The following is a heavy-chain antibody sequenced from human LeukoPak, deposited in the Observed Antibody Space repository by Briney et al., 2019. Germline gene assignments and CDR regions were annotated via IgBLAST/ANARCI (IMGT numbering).Heavy chain of an antibody. CDR3: ARGNRFYYMDV. V-gene: IGHV4-61*02. D-gene: IGHD3-16*02. Sequence: SETLSLTCTVSGGSISSSSYYWSWIRQSAGKGLECIGRIHTSGSTIYNPSLKSRVIMSVDTSKNQFSLKLSSLTAADTAVYYCARGNRFYYMDVWGKGTTVTVSS. CDR2: IHTSGST. CDR1: GGSISSSSYY. J-gene: IGHJ6*03.